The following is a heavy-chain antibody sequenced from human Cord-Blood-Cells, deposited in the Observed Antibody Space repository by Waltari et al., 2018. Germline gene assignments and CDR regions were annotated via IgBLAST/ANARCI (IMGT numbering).Heavy chain of an antibody. CDR3: ARGHIAAAGSALDY. J-gene: IGHJ4*02. Sequence: QVQLQQWGAGLLKPSETLSLTCAVYGGSFSGYYWSWIRQPPGKGLEWIGEINHSGRTNHNPSLKSRVTISVDTSKNQFSLKLSSVTAADTAVYYCARGHIAAAGSALDYWGQGTLVTVSS. V-gene: IGHV4-34*01. CDR2: INHSGRT. CDR1: GGSFSGYY. D-gene: IGHD6-13*01.